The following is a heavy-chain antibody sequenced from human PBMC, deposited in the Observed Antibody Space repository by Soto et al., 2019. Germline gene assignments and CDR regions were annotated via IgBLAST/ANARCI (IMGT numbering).Heavy chain of an antibody. J-gene: IGHJ4*02. D-gene: IGHD2-21*01. CDR3: AREGISRKLDFAF. Sequence: EVQLLESGGGLVQPGGSLRLSCAASGFTFSTYAMSWVRQAPGKGLEWVSGMGTDEHTYYAESVKGRFTISRDNSKNTRHLQMNSLRGEDTAVYYCAREGISRKLDFAFWGQGTLVTVSS. V-gene: IGHV3-23*01. CDR2: MGTDEHT. CDR1: GFTFSTYA.